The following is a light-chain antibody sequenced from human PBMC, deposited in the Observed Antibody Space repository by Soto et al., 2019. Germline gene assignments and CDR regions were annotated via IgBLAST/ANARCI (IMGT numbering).Light chain of an antibody. J-gene: IGLJ1*01. CDR3: SSYTSSSTHYV. Sequence: QSALTQPASVSGSPGQSITISCTGTSSYVGGYNYVSWYQQHPGKAPKLMIYEVSNRPSGVSNRFSGSKSGNTASLTLSGRQAEDEAEYYCSSYTSSSTHYVFGTGTKLTVL. CDR1: SSYVGGYNY. V-gene: IGLV2-14*01. CDR2: EVS.